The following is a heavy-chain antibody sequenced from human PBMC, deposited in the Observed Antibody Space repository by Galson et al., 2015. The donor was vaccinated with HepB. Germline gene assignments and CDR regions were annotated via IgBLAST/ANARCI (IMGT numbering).Heavy chain of an antibody. V-gene: IGHV3-33*08. D-gene: IGHD3-3*01. CDR1: GFTFSSYG. CDR2: IWYDGSNK. CDR3: AREGLRASGYYLNY. J-gene: IGHJ4*02. Sequence: SLRLSCAASGFTFSSYGMHWVRQAPGKGLEWVAVIWYDGSNKYYADSVKGRFTISRDNSKNTLYLQMNSLRAEDTAVYYCAREGLRASGYYLNYWGQGTLVTVSS.